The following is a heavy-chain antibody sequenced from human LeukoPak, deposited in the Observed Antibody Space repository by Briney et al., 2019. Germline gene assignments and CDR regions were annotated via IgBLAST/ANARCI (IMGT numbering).Heavy chain of an antibody. J-gene: IGHJ4*02. V-gene: IGHV1-46*01. Sequence: ASVKVSCKASGGTFSSYAISWVRQAPGQGLEWMGIINPSGGSTSYAQKFQGRVTMTRDTSTSTVYMELSSLRSEDTAVYYCARSEQLVPIDYWGQGTLVTVSS. CDR1: GGTFSSYA. D-gene: IGHD6-13*01. CDR2: INPSGGST. CDR3: ARSEQLVPIDY.